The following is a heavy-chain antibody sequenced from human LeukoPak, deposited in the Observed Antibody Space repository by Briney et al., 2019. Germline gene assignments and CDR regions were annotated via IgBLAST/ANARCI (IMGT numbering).Heavy chain of an antibody. CDR2: IYSGGGT. V-gene: IGHV3-66*01. CDR1: GFTVSRNY. D-gene: IGHD1-26*01. Sequence: PGGSLRLSCAASGFTVSRNYMTWVRQAPGKGPEWVSLIYSGGGTQYADSVKGRFTISRDTKNTLHLQMNSLRAEDTAVYYCARKTDSGGGSGYWGQGTLVTVSS. J-gene: IGHJ4*02. CDR3: ARKTDSGGGSGY.